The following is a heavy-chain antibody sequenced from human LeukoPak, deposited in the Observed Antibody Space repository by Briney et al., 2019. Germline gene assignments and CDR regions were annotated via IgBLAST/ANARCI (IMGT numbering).Heavy chain of an antibody. V-gene: IGHV4-4*07. CDR1: GGSISTYY. CDR3: ARERTSCTNGVCRTPRWFDP. D-gene: IGHD2-8*01. CDR2: IYISGTT. J-gene: IGHJ5*02. Sequence: LETLSLTCTVSGGSISTYYWTWIRQPAGKGLEWIEHIYISGTTNYSPSLKSRVTMSVDTSKNQFSLKLSSVTAADTAVYYCARERTSCTNGVCRTPRWFDPWGQGILVTVSS.